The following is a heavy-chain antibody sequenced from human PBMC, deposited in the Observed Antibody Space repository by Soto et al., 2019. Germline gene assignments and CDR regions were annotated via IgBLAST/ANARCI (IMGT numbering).Heavy chain of an antibody. CDR2: IKQDGSEN. CDR1: SFTFSSYW. V-gene: IGHV3-7*03. Sequence: WSLRLSCAASSFTFSSYWLSWVRQAPGKGLEWVATIKQDGSENYYVDSVKGRFTISRDNAKNSLYLQMSSLRADDTAVYYCARDGPFISVAAPAFQYAMDVWGQGTTVTVYS. D-gene: IGHD6-19*01. J-gene: IGHJ6*02. CDR3: ARDGPFISVAAPAFQYAMDV.